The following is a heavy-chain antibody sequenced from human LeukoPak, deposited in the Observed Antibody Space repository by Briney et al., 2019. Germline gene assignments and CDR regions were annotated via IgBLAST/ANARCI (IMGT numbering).Heavy chain of an antibody. V-gene: IGHV1-8*01. Sequence: ASVKVSCKASGYTFTSYDINWVRQATGQGLEWMGWMNPNSGNTGYAQKFQGRVTMTRNTSISTAYMELSSLRSEDTAVYYCARSSIAARRALDAFDIWGQGTMVTVSS. D-gene: IGHD6-6*01. CDR1: GYTFTSYD. CDR2: MNPNSGNT. J-gene: IGHJ3*02. CDR3: ARSSIAARRALDAFDI.